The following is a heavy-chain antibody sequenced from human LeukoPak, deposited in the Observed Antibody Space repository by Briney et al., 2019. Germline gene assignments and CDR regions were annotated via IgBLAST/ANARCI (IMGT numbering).Heavy chain of an antibody. CDR3: ARRTGAVAGTVSWFHL. CDR1: GCRFTSYW. D-gene: IGHD6-19*01. J-gene: IGHJ5*02. CDR2: TYPGDSDT. V-gene: IGHV5-51*01. Sequence: GGALQTSSKGSGCRFTSYWIGWGRPVPGKGVGGMGSTYPGDSDTGYSPSFQRQVTIPADTSISTPYLQWSSLKASDTAMYYCARRTGAVAGTVSWFHLWGQGTLVTLSS.